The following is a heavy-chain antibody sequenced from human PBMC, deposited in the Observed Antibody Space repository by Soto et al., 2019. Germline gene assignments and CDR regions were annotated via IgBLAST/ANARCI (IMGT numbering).Heavy chain of an antibody. V-gene: IGHV2-5*01. D-gene: IGHD6-19*01. J-gene: IGHJ4*02. CDR2: IYWNDDD. CDR1: GFSLTSSGVG. Sequence: SGPTLVNPTQTLTLTCSFSGFSLTSSGVGVGWFRQPPGKALEWLGLIYWNDDDRYRASLHSRLTITKDTSKNQVVLTMTNMDPVDTATYYCAHRPGGSGFRYYFDYWGQGTLVTVSS. CDR3: AHRPGGSGFRYYFDY.